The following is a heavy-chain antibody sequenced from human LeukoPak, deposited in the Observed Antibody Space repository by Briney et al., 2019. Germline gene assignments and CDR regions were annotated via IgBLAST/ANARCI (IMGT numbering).Heavy chain of an antibody. CDR1: GGSISSYY. J-gene: IGHJ3*02. Sequence: SETLSLTCTVSGGSISSYYWSWIRQPPGKGLEWIGYIYYSGSTNYNPSLKSRVTISVDTSKNQFPLKLSSVTAADTVVYYCARGRERDAFDIWGQGTMVTVSS. V-gene: IGHV4-59*01. D-gene: IGHD1-1*01. CDR3: ARGRERDAFDI. CDR2: IYYSGST.